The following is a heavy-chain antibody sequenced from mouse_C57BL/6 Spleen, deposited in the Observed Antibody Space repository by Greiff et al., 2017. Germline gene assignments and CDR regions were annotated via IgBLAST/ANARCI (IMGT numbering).Heavy chain of an antibody. D-gene: IGHD1-1*01. J-gene: IGHJ4*01. Sequence: QVQLQQSGPELVQPGASVTLSCKASGYTFTSYDINWVKQRPGQGLEWIGWIYPRAGSTKYNEMFKGKATLTVDTSSSTAYMELHSLTSGDSAVYFCARWGYCGSGSGYAMDYWGQGTSVTVSS. CDR2: IYPRAGST. CDR1: GYTFTSYD. CDR3: ARWGYCGSGSGYAMDY. V-gene: IGHV1-85*01.